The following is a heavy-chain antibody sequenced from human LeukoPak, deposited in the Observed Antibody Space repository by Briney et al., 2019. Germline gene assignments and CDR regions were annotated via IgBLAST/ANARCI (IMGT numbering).Heavy chain of an antibody. Sequence: SETLSLTCAVYGGSFSGYYWSWIRQPPGKGLEWIGYIYYSGSTNYNPSLKSRVTISVDTSKNQFSLKLSSVTAADTAVYYCALYGSGSYYNVIGAFDIWGQGTMVTVSS. D-gene: IGHD3-10*01. V-gene: IGHV4-59*01. CDR3: ALYGSGSYYNVIGAFDI. CDR2: IYYSGST. CDR1: GGSFSGYY. J-gene: IGHJ3*02.